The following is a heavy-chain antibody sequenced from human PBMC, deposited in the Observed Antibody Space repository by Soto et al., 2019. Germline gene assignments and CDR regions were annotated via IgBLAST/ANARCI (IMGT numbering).Heavy chain of an antibody. D-gene: IGHD6-13*01. CDR1: GFTFSSYW. CDR2: VNPDGSDT. Sequence: EVQLLESGGGVVQPGGSLRLSCAASGFTFSSYWMHWVRQAPGKGLVWVSRVNPDGSDTSYADSVKGRFTISRDNAKNTLYLRMNSLRAEDTAVYYCARVAVGSYYFDYWGQGTLLTVSS. V-gene: IGHV3-74*01. J-gene: IGHJ4*02. CDR3: ARVAVGSYYFDY.